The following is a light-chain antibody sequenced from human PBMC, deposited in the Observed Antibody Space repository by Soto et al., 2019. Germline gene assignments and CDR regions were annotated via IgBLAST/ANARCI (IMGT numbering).Light chain of an antibody. CDR3: QSYDNNIVV. Sequence: NFMLTQPHSVSGSPGKTITISCTRSSGSFASNYVLWYRQRPGSVPTTVIYEDDQRPSGVPARFSGSIDSSSNSASLTISGLQTEDEADYYCQSYDNNIVVFGGGTKLTVL. CDR1: SGSFASNY. J-gene: IGLJ2*01. V-gene: IGLV6-57*04. CDR2: EDD.